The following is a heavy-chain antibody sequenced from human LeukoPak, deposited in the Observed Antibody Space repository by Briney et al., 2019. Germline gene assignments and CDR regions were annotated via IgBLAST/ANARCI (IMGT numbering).Heavy chain of an antibody. CDR1: GGSITSYY. V-gene: IGHV4-59*08. CDR3: AKYGNSGWVIDN. D-gene: IGHD6-19*01. CDR2: IYYTGGT. J-gene: IGHJ4*02. Sequence: SETLPLTCTVSGGSITSYYWTWIRQPPGKGLEYIGYIYYTGGTNYNPSLKSRVTISVDTSKNQFSLKLSSVTAADTAVYFCAKYGNSGWVIDNWGQGTLVTVSS.